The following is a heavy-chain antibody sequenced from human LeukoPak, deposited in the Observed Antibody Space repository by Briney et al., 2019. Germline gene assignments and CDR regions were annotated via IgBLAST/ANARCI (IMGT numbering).Heavy chain of an antibody. V-gene: IGHV4-39*07. CDR2: MYYTGTT. Sequence: SETLSLTCSVSGGSIRSLGYSWGWIRQPPGKGLEGIASMYYTGTTYYNPSLKSRVTMSVDTSKNQFSLNLTSVTVADTAVFYCARSVSAYAGRGWFDPWGQGTLVTVSS. D-gene: IGHD5-12*01. J-gene: IGHJ5*02. CDR1: GGSIRSLGYS. CDR3: ARSVSAYAGRGWFDP.